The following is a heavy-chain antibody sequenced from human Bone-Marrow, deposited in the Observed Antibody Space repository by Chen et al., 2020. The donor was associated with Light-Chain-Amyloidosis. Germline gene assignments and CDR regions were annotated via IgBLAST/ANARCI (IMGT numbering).Heavy chain of an antibody. Sequence: QVQLVQSGAEVKKPGASVKVCCKASGYTFTGYYMHWVRQAPGQGLEWMGWINRTSGGTTYAQKFQGRVTMTRDTSISTAYMELSRLRSDDTAVYYCALLWALDYWGQGTLVTVSS. J-gene: IGHJ4*02. D-gene: IGHD2-21*01. CDR3: ALLWALDY. CDR1: GYTFTGYY. V-gene: IGHV1-2*02. CDR2: INRTSGGT.